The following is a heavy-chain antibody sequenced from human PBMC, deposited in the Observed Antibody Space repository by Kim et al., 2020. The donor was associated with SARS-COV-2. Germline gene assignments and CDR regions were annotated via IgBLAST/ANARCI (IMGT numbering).Heavy chain of an antibody. Sequence: SETLSLTCAVYGGSFSGYYWSWIRQPPGKGLEWIGEINHSGSTNYNPSLKSRVTISVDTSKNQFSLKLSSVTAADTAVYYCARGCRIYCSSTSCYYYYY. J-gene: IGHJ6*03. V-gene: IGHV4-34*01. D-gene: IGHD2-2*01. CDR2: INHSGST. CDR3: ARGCRIYCSSTSCYYYYY. CDR1: GGSFSGYY.